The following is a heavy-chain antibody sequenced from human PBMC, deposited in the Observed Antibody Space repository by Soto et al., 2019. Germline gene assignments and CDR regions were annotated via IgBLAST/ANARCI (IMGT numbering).Heavy chain of an antibody. CDR3: AXXGSHSAYNLAIGIQLWSFDR. CDR2: IFPNFNT. V-gene: IGHV4-4*07. CDR1: RGYVNTFH. Sequence: SETLSLTCTVSRGYVNTFHWSWVRQPAVNGLKFIGRIFPNFNTYYIPSLKSRFTLSLFSSKNHISLNLTSFTAANMSVYFWAXXGSHSAYNLAIGIQLWSFDRWGQGLPVTISS. D-gene: IGHD1-1*01. J-gene: IGHJ5*02.